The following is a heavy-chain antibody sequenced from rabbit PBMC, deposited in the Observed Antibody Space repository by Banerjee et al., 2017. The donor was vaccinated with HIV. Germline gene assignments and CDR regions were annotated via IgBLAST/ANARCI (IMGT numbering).Heavy chain of an antibody. CDR2: IDSVFGGT. Sequence: QLKESGGGLVQPGGSLKLSCKASGFDFSSYYMSWVRQAPGKGLEWIGYIDSVFGGTYYASWVNGRFTISSHNAQNTLYLQLNSLTAADTATYFCARGYYSSGWGQFNLWGPGTLVTVS. D-gene: IGHD4-1*01. J-gene: IGHJ4*01. V-gene: IGHV1S7*01. CDR3: ARGYYSSGWGQFNL. CDR1: GFDFSSYY.